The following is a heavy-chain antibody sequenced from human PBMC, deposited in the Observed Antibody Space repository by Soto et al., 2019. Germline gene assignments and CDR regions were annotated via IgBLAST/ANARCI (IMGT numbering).Heavy chain of an antibody. CDR3: ATGMEASGDILTGYSFDY. Sequence: GGSLRLSCAASGFTFSSYWMSWVRQAPGKGLEWVANIKQDGSEKYYVDSGKGRFTISRDNAKNSVYLQMNSLRAEDTAVDYCATGMEASGDILTGYSFDYWGQGTLVTVSS. CDR2: IKQDGSEK. J-gene: IGHJ4*02. V-gene: IGHV3-7*01. D-gene: IGHD3-9*01. CDR1: GFTFSSYW.